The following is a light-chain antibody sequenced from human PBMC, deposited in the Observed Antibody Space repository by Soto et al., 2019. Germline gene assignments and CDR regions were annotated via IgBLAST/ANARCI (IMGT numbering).Light chain of an antibody. V-gene: IGKV3-20*01. CDR2: DAS. Sequence: EIVMTQSPGTLSLSPVERATLSCRSSQSVNSYLAWYQQKPGQAPRLLISDASDRATGIPDRFSGSGSGTDFTLTISRLVPEDFAVYYCQQYGDSPVTFGQGTKVDNK. J-gene: IGKJ1*01. CDR1: QSVNSY. CDR3: QQYGDSPVT.